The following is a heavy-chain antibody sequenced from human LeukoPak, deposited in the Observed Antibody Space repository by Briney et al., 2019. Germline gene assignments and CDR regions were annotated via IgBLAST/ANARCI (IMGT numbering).Heavy chain of an antibody. CDR2: ISGSSIYI. CDR1: GFTFSTYS. V-gene: IGHV3-21*01. D-gene: IGHD3-22*01. CDR3: ARDPPYSDSSGYYYDY. J-gene: IGHJ4*02. Sequence: GGSLRLSCAASGFTFSTYSMNWVRQAPGKGLEWVSSISGSSIYIYYANSVKGRVTISRDNAKNSLYLQMNSLRAEDTAVYYCARDPPYSDSSGYYYDYWGQGTLVTVSS.